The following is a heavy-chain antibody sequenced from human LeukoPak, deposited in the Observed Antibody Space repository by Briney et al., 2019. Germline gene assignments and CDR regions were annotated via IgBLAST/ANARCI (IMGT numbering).Heavy chain of an antibody. CDR3: ARSAVAGKNWFDP. D-gene: IGHD6-19*01. J-gene: IGHJ5*02. V-gene: IGHV3-21*01. Sequence: GGSLRLSCAASGFTFSSYNMNWVRHAPGKGLEWVSSISSSSSYIYYADSVKGRFTISRDNAKNSLYLQMNSLRAEDTAVYYCARSAVAGKNWFDPWGQGTLVTVSS. CDR1: GFTFSSYN. CDR2: ISSSSSYI.